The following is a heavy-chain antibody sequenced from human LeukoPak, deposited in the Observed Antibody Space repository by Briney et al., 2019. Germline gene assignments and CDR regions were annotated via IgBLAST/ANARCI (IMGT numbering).Heavy chain of an antibody. CDR1: GGSFRGSY. J-gene: IGHJ4*02. D-gene: IGHD6-13*01. CDR2: INHSGST. CDR3: ARIFGYSSRQDY. V-gene: IGHV4-34*01. Sequence: SETLCLSCAVSGGSFRGSYWSWIRQPPGKGLGWIGEINHSGSTNYNPSLKSRVTISVDTSKNQFSLKLSSVTAADTAVYYCARIFGYSSRQDYWGQGTLVTVSS.